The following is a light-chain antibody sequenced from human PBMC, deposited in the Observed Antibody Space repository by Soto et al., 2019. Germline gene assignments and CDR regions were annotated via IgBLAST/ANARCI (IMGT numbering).Light chain of an antibody. CDR1: QSVRSHY. CDR2: VAS. J-gene: IGKJ4*01. V-gene: IGKV3-20*01. CDR3: QQYASSPLT. Sequence: IVLTQSPGTLSLSSGETATLSCRASQSVRSHYLAWYQQKPGQAPRLLIYVASCRATGIPDRFGGSGFGTDFTLTISRLEPEDFAVYYCQQYASSPLTFGGGTKVEIK.